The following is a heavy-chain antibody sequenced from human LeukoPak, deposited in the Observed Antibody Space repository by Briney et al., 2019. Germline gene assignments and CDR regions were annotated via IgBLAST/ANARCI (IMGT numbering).Heavy chain of an antibody. CDR3: ARDRPGTSSLDY. CDR2: IYYTGNT. J-gene: IGHJ4*02. Sequence: SETLSLTCTVSGDSISRDYWSWLRQPPGKGLEWIGYIYYTGNTNYNPSLKSRVTMSLDTSKNQFSLMLSSVTAADTAVYYCARDRPGTSSLDYWGQGTLVTVSS. V-gene: IGHV4-59*01. D-gene: IGHD6-13*01. CDR1: GDSISRDY.